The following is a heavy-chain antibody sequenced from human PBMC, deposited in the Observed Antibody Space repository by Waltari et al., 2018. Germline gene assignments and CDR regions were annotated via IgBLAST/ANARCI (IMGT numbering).Heavy chain of an antibody. CDR3: VRGADVYNYLAY. D-gene: IGHD5-12*01. Sequence: QVLLVQSGPEVKKPGASLKVSCKASGYTFLNYHVNWVRQAPGQGLEWVGRISPYNTRTNYAQKFQDRVTLTTDPSTNTAYVELKSLTTDDTAMYYCVRGADVYNYLAYWGPGTLVSVSS. J-gene: IGHJ4*02. CDR2: ISPYNTRT. V-gene: IGHV1-18*01. CDR1: GYTFLNYH.